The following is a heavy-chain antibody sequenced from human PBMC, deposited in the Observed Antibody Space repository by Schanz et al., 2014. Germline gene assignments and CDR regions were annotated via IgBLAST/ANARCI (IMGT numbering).Heavy chain of an antibody. CDR2: ISSGSSTI. CDR1: GFIFSDHY. V-gene: IGHV3-11*04. CDR3: VKDLQRELLRDDHYYGMDV. Sequence: QVQLVESGGGLVKPGGSLRLSCVVSGFIFSDHYMSWIRQAPGKGLEWISYISSGSSTIHYADSVKGRFTISRDNAKNSLFLQMNSLRAEDTAVYYCVKDLQRELLRDDHYYGMDVWGQGTTVTVSS. D-gene: IGHD1-26*01. J-gene: IGHJ6*02.